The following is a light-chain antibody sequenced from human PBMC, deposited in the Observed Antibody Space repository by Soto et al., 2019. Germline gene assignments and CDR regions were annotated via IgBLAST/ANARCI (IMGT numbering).Light chain of an antibody. Sequence: QSVLTQPASVSGSPGQSTTIYCSGPTSDIHDFNSISWYRHHPGKAPRLIVYDVNKRPSGISPRFSGSKSGLTASLTISGLQGEDEADYFCTSYTAKNTLVFGTGTKVTAL. V-gene: IGLV2-14*01. CDR1: TSDIHDFNS. J-gene: IGLJ1*01. CDR2: DVN. CDR3: TSYTAKNTLV.